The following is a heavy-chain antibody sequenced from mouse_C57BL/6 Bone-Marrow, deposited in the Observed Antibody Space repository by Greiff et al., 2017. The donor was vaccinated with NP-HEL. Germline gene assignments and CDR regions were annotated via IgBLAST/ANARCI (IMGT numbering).Heavy chain of an antibody. CDR2: ISDGGSYT. J-gene: IGHJ4*01. V-gene: IGHV5-4*01. CDR3: ARDYPLYYGSSYLPYYYAMDY. D-gene: IGHD1-1*01. Sequence: EVTLVESGGGLLKPGGSLQLSCAASGFTFSSYAMSLVRPTPVKRLEWVATISDGGSYTYYPDNVKGRFTISRDNAKNNLYLQMSHLKSEDTAMYYCARDYPLYYGSSYLPYYYAMDYWGQGTSVTVSS. CDR1: GFTFSSYA.